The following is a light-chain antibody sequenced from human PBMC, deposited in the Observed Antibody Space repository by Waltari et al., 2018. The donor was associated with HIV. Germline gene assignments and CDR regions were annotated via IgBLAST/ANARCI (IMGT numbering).Light chain of an antibody. CDR3: HQADSFPFT. CDR1: QAIGTS. J-gene: IGKJ3*01. V-gene: IGKV1-12*01. Sequence: DIQLTQSPSFMYASIGDRVTITCRASQAIGTSLAWFQLQPGQAPKLLISSASDLQSGVPSRFSGSGSGTTFTLTIGSLQPEDFTTYFCHQADSFPFTFGPGTKVD. CDR2: SAS.